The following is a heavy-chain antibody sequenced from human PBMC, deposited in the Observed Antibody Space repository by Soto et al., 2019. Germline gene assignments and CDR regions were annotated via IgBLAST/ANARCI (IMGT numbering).Heavy chain of an antibody. CDR1: GFTFSTYG. V-gene: IGHV3-30*18. J-gene: IGHJ6*02. CDR2: ISYDGYLK. D-gene: IGHD3-10*01. Sequence: GGSLRLSCAASGFTFSTYGVQWVRQAPGKGLEWVAVISYDGYLKYYVDAVKGRFTVARDNSKNMLFLEMNSLRVEDTAVYFCAKDFKVSGSHYGTLNYYYGMDVWGQGTTVTVSS. CDR3: AKDFKVSGSHYGTLNYYYGMDV.